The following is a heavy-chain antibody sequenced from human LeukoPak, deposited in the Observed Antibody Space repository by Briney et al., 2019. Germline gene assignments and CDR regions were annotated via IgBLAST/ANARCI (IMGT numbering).Heavy chain of an antibody. CDR1: GLTFSDYY. D-gene: IGHD2-15*01. J-gene: IGHJ4*02. CDR3: ARAGLGGHYIDY. V-gene: IGHV3-11*01. Sequence: GGSLRLSCAASGLTFSDYYMTWIRQAPGQGLEWISYVSGSDENKYYAGSVRGRFAISRDNAEKSLFLQMSNVRAEDTAVYYCARAGLGGHYIDYWGQGTLVTVTS. CDR2: VSGSDENK.